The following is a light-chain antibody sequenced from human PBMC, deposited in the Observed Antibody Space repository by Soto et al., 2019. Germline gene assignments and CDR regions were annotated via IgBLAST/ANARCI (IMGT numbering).Light chain of an antibody. J-gene: IGKJ5*01. CDR3: QQSYSTPPIP. Sequence: IQMTQSPSSLSSSVGDRVTITCRASQSISNYLNWYQQKPGKAPKLLIYAASSLQSGVPSRFSGSGSGTDFTLTISSLQPEDFATYYCQQSYSTPPIPVGQGTRLET. CDR2: AAS. V-gene: IGKV1-39*01. CDR1: QSISNY.